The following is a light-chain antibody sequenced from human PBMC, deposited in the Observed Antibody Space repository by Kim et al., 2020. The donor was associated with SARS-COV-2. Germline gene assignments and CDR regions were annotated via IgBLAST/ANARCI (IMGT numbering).Light chain of an antibody. V-gene: IGLV3-1*01. CDR2: QDS. J-gene: IGLJ2*01. CDR3: QAWDSSTVV. Sequence: VSPGQTPRISCSGDELGDKYAFGYQQKPGQSPVLVIYQDSKRPSGIPKRFSGSNSGNTATLTISGTQAMDEAGYYCQAWDSSTVVFGGGTQLTVL. CDR1: ELGDKY.